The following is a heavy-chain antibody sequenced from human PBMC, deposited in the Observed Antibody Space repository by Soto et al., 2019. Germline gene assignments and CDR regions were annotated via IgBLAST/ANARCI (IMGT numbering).Heavy chain of an antibody. CDR2: IAYDGRNK. J-gene: IGHJ4*02. V-gene: IGHV3-30*03. CDR1: ESTIRRDW. Sequence: PGGSLRLSCTISESTIRRDWMNWVRQAPGKGLEWVAVIAYDGRNKYYADSVKGRFTISRDNSKNTLYLQMNSLRIEDTAVYYCARELERVFDYWGQGTLVTVSS. CDR3: ARELERVFDY. D-gene: IGHD1-1*01.